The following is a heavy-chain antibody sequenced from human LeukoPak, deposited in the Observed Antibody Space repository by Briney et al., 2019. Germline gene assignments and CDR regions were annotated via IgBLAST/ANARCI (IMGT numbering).Heavy chain of an antibody. CDR2: ISAYSGNT. V-gene: IGHV1-18*01. J-gene: IGHJ4*02. CDR1: NYTFTSYP. D-gene: IGHD4-11*01. Sequence: GASVKVSCKASNYTFTSYPISWVRQAPGQGLEWMGWISAYSGNTNYTQKVQGRVTMTTDTSTSTAYMELRSLRSDDTAAYYCAIMSNYPTRDIDYWGQGTLVTVSS. CDR3: AIMSNYPTRDIDY.